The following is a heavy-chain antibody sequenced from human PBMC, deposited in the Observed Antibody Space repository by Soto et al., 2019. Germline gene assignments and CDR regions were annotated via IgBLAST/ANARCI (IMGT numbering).Heavy chain of an antibody. D-gene: IGHD3-22*01. CDR2: ISYDGSNK. CDR1: GFTFSSYA. Sequence: QVQLVESGGGVVQPGRSLRLSCAASGFTFSSYAMHWVRQAPGKGLEWVAVISYDGSNKYYADSVKGRFTISRDNSKNTLILQMNSLRAEDTAVYYCTREGDYDSSGYPGYFDYWGQGTLVTVSS. J-gene: IGHJ4*02. CDR3: TREGDYDSSGYPGYFDY. V-gene: IGHV3-30-3*01.